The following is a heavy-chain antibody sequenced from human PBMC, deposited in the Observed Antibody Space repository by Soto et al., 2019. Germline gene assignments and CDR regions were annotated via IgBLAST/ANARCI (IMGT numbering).Heavy chain of an antibody. CDR3: AREEYSSPITLDYYYYGMDV. CDR2: IIPIFGTA. D-gene: IGHD6-6*01. V-gene: IGHV1-69*13. CDR1: GGTFSSYA. J-gene: IGHJ6*02. Sequence: SVKVSCKASGGTFSSYAISWVRQAPGQGLEWMGGIIPIFGTANYAQKFQGRVTITADESTSTAYMELSSLRSEDTAVYYCAREEYSSPITLDYYYYGMDVWDQGTTVTVSS.